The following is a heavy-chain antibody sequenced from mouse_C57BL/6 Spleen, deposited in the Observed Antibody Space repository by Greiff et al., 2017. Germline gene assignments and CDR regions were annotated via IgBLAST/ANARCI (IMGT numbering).Heavy chain of an antibody. CDR1: GYSITSGYY. J-gene: IGHJ4*01. V-gene: IGHV3-6*01. CDR2: ISDDGSN. CDR3: ARDRGLYAMDY. Sequence: EVKLLESGPGLVKPSQSLSLTCSVTGYSITSGYYWNWIRQFPGNKLEWMGYISDDGSNNYNPSLKNRISITRDTSKNQFFLKLNSVTTEDTATYYCARDRGLYAMDYWGQGTSVTVSS.